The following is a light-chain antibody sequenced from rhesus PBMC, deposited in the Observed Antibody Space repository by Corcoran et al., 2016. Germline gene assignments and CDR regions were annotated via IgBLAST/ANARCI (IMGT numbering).Light chain of an antibody. V-gene: IGKV1-32*01. Sequence: DIQMPQSPSSLSVSVGDRVTITCRASQGISSYLNWYQQKQGKDPKLLIYYTKLLESGVPSRFSCSGSGTEFTLTISSLQPEDFATYYCQQYNSLPWTFGQGTKVEIK. J-gene: IGKJ1*01. CDR1: QGISSY. CDR2: YTK. CDR3: QQYNSLPWT.